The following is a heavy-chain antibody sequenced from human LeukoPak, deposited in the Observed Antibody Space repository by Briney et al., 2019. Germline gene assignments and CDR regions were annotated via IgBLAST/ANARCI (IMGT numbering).Heavy chain of an antibody. CDR3: ARAGNDGPRYYYYYGMDV. J-gene: IGHJ6*02. D-gene: IGHD4-23*01. CDR2: INHSGST. V-gene: IGHV4-34*01. CDR1: GESFSGIY. Sequence: SETLSLTCAVSGESFSGIYWSWVRQPPGKGLEWIAEINHSGSTNYNPSLKSRVTISVDTSKNQFSLKLSSVTAADTAVYYCARAGNDGPRYYYYYGMDVWGQGTTVTVSS.